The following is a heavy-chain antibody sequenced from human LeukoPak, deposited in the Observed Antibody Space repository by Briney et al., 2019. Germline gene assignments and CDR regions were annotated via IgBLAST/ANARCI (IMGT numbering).Heavy chain of an antibody. Sequence: SVKVSCKASGGTFSSYAISWVRQAPGQGLEWMGGIIPIFGTANYAQKFQGRVTITTDEPTSTAYMELSSLRSEDTAVYYCATREYSSGSYGMDVWGQGTTVTVSS. CDR1: GGTFSSYA. CDR2: IIPIFGTA. CDR3: ATREYSSGSYGMDV. J-gene: IGHJ6*02. D-gene: IGHD5-12*01. V-gene: IGHV1-69*05.